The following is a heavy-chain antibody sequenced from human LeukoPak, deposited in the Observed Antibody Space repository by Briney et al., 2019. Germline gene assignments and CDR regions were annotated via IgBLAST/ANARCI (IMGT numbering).Heavy chain of an antibody. CDR2: IYYSGST. Sequence: SETLSLTCTVSGGSISSSSYYWGWIRQPPGKGLEWIGYIYYSGSTNYNPSLKSRVTISVDTSKNQFSLKLSSVTAADTAVYYCARGATHDSGPGDYYYGMDVWGQGTTVTVSS. CDR3: ARGATHDSGPGDYYYGMDV. J-gene: IGHJ6*02. CDR1: GGSISSSSYY. V-gene: IGHV4-61*05. D-gene: IGHD1-26*01.